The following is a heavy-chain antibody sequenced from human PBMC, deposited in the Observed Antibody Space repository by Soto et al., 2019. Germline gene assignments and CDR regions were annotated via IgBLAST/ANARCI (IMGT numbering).Heavy chain of an antibody. Sequence: QVQLVQSGAEVKKPGSSVKVSCKASGGTFSSYAISWVRQAPGQGLEWMGGIIPIFGTANYAQKFQGRVTSPADESTSTAYMERSSLRSEDTAVYYWGRGSVGYSSSWYPYGMDVWGQGTRVTVSS. D-gene: IGHD6-13*01. CDR3: GRGSVGYSSSWYPYGMDV. V-gene: IGHV1-69*01. J-gene: IGHJ6*02. CDR2: IIPIFGTA. CDR1: GGTFSSYA.